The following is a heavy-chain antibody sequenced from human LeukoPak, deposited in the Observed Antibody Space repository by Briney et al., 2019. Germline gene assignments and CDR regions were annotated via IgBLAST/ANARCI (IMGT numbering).Heavy chain of an antibody. Sequence: SVKVSCKSSGGTFSSYAISWVRQAPGQGLEWMGGIIPILGTANNAQKFWGRVTITADKSTSTAYMELSSLRSEDTHVYYFASVGGYYYGSLDYWGQGTLVTVSS. CDR2: IIPILGTA. V-gene: IGHV1-69*10. CDR1: GGTFSSYA. D-gene: IGHD3-3*01. J-gene: IGHJ4*02. CDR3: ASVGGYYYGSLDY.